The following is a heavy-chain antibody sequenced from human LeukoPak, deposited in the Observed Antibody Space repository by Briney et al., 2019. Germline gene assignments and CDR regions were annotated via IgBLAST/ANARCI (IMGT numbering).Heavy chain of an antibody. V-gene: IGHV1-69*01. CDR3: ARPVDSSAYSWAFDI. Sequence: SVKVSCKASGGTFSSYAISWVRQAPGQGLEWMGGIIPIFGTANYAQKFQGRVTITADESTSTTYMELSSLRSEDTAVYYCARPVDSSAYSWAFDIWGQGTMVTVSS. D-gene: IGHD3-22*01. CDR1: GGTFSSYA. J-gene: IGHJ3*02. CDR2: IIPIFGTA.